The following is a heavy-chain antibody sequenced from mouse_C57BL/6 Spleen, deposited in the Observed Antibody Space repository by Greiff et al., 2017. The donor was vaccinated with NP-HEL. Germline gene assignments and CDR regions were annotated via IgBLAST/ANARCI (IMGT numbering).Heavy chain of an antibody. D-gene: IGHD1-1*01. V-gene: IGHV1-15*01. Sequence: QVQLQQSGAELVRPGASVTLSCKASGYTFTDYEMHWVKQTPVHGLEWIGAIDPETGGTAYNQKFKGKAILTADKSSSTAYMELRSLTSEDSAVYYCTRSPITTVVAYYFDYWGQGTTLTVSS. J-gene: IGHJ2*01. CDR1: GYTFTDYE. CDR2: IDPETGGT. CDR3: TRSPITTVVAYYFDY.